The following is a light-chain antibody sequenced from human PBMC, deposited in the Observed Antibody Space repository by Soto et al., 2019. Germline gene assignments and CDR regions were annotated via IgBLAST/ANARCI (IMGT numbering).Light chain of an antibody. V-gene: IGKV3-15*01. Sequence: EVVMTQFPASLSVSPGESATLSCRASQSIGGKLVWYQQKPGQAPRLLIYGASTRATGIPARFSGSGSETEFTLTISSLEPEDFAVYYCQQRSNWPLTFGGGTKVEIK. CDR3: QQRSNWPLT. CDR1: QSIGGK. CDR2: GAS. J-gene: IGKJ4*01.